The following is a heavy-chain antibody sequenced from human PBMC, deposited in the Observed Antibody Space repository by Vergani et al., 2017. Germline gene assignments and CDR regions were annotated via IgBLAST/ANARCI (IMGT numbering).Heavy chain of an antibody. CDR2: ISPKTGDT. J-gene: IGHJ5*01. Sequence: QVQLMQSGPVMKKPGGSMEVSCQASESTFSDYNIHWVRQAPGQGLQWMGWISPKTGDTDYLQRFQDRVTMTRDASTKTVYLKITRLTSDDTAIYYCAXSWNFGRRDWFDSWGPGTLVTVSS. V-gene: IGHV1-2*02. CDR1: ESTFSDYN. CDR3: AXSWNFGRRDWFDS. D-gene: IGHD3-10*01.